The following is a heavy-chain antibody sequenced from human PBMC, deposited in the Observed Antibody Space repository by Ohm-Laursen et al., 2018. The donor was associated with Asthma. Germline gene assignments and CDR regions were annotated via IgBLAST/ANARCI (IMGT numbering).Heavy chain of an antibody. CDR3: ARGNVEGLL. J-gene: IGHJ4*02. CDR2: ISYDGSNK. CDR1: GFTFSRYY. V-gene: IGHV3-30-3*01. Sequence: SLRLSCTAFGFTFSRYYMSWVRQAPGKGLEWVAVISYDGSNKYYADSVRGRFTISRDDAQNTVYLQMHSLRVDDTAVYFCARGNVEGLLWGQGTLVTVSS.